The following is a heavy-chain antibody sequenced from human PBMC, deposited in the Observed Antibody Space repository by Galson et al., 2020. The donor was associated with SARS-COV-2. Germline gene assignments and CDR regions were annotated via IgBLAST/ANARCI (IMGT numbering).Heavy chain of an antibody. D-gene: IGHD3-22*01. Sequence: GESLKISCQGSGHTFTYYWIGWVRQRPGKGLEWMGIIYPGDSDTRYSPSFQGQVTISADQSISTADLQWNSLKASDTAIYYCATHPRYYDDTSGYYEFDYWGQGTLVTVSS. J-gene: IGHJ4*02. CDR3: ATHPRYYDDTSGYYEFDY. CDR2: IYPGDSDT. CDR1: GHTFTYYW. V-gene: IGHV5-51*01.